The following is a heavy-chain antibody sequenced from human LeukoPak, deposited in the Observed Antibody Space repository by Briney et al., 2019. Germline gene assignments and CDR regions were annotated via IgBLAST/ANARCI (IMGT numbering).Heavy chain of an antibody. Sequence: GGSLTLSCAASGFTFSNYALSWVRQAPGKGLNWVTGISGNGATAYYADAVKGRFTISRDNSKTTLYLQMNSLRAEDTVVYYCARRDYSNSNTFAPLSDYWGQGTLVIVSS. D-gene: IGHD2/OR15-2a*01. J-gene: IGHJ4*02. CDR1: GFTFSNYA. V-gene: IGHV3-23*01. CDR2: ISGNGATA. CDR3: ARRDYSNSNTFAPLSDY.